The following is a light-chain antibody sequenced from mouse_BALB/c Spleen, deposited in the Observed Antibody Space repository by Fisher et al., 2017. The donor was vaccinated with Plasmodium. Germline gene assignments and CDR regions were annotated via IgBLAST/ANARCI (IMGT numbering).Light chain of an antibody. V-gene: IGKV5-43*01. Sequence: DIVMTQSTVTLSVTPGDSVSLACRASQNIRNNLHWYQQKSHESPRLLINYTSQSISGIPSRFSGSGSGTDFTLSINSVETEDFGMYFCQQSNRWPLTFGAGTKLELK. CDR1: QNIRNN. CDR2: YTS. CDR3: QQSNRWPLT. J-gene: IGKJ5*01.